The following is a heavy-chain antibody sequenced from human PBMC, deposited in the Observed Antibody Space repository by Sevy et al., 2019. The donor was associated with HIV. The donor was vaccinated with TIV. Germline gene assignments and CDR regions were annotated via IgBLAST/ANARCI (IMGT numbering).Heavy chain of an antibody. CDR3: ASGILFGTTRSRGEVEYFQH. V-gene: IGHV3-48*02. CDR1: GFTFSRYS. D-gene: IGHD3-10*01. Sequence: GGSLRLSCAASGFTFSRYSVNWVRQAPGKGLEWVSYISSSGTNIYYGDSVKGRFTISRDNAKNSLYLQMNSLRDEDTATYYCASGILFGTTRSRGEVEYFQHWGQGTLVTVSS. J-gene: IGHJ1*01. CDR2: ISSSGTNI.